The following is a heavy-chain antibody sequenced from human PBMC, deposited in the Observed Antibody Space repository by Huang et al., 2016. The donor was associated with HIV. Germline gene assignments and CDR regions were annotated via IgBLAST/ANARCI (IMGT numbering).Heavy chain of an antibody. CDR1: GTSMTSSTFY. CDR3: AREVRSVDTDRPDGYYYRGLDV. V-gene: IGHV4-39*02. CDR2: VYFLGNT. D-gene: IGHD2-2*03. J-gene: IGHJ6*02. Sequence: QLRESGPGLVTPSETLSLTCSASGTSMTSSTFYWGWFRQPPGRGLAWIGSVYFLGNTDNNPSRKSGVTISIDTANKQYSMRLTSVTAADTAVYFCAREVRSVDTDRPDGYYYRGLDVWGQGTTVIVSS.